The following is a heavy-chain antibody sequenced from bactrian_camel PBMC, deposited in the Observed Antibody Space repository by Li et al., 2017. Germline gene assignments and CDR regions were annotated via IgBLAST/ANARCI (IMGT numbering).Heavy chain of an antibody. D-gene: IGHD6*01. Sequence: VQLVESGGESVQAGGSLRLSCDTSGFTFSRGCAAWFRQAPGKGLEWVSVINSVGGSTYYADSVKGRFTISRDNAKNTLYLQMNSLKTEDTAVYFCATGSRYGVATFYKYWVQGTQVTVS. CDR3: ATGSRYGVATFYKY. V-gene: IGHV3S1*01. CDR1: GFTFSRGC. J-gene: IGHJ4*01. CDR2: INSVGGST.